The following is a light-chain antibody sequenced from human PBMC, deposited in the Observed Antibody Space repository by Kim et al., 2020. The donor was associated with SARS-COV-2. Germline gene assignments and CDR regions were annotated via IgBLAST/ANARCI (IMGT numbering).Light chain of an antibody. CDR3: SSYTSSSTYV. CDR2: DVS. V-gene: IGLV2-14*03. Sequence: GQSLTISCTGTSSDVGGYNYVSWYQQHPGKAPKLMIYDVSNRPSGVSNRFSVSKSGNTASLTISGLQAEDEADYYCSSYTSSSTYVFGTGTKVTVL. J-gene: IGLJ1*01. CDR1: SSDVGGYNY.